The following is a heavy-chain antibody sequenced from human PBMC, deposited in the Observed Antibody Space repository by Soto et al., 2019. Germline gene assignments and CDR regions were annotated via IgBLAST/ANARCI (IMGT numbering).Heavy chain of an antibody. CDR3: ARDRVPIWNYVGFAPGAQHWFDP. D-gene: IGHD1-7*01. J-gene: IGHJ5*02. CDR1: GYTFNNYF. Sequence: QVQLVQSGAEVRKPGASVKVSFKASGYTFNNYFMHWLRQAPAQGLAWMGVITHSRGSTTYAQRFQGSLTMTRDASTSTVYMELRSLRSEDTAVYFCARDRVPIWNYVGFAPGAQHWFDPWGQGTLVTVSS. CDR2: ITHSRGST. V-gene: IGHV1-46*02.